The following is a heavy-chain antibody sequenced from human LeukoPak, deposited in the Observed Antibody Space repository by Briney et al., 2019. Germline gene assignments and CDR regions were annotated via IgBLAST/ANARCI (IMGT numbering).Heavy chain of an antibody. D-gene: IGHD2-15*01. Sequence: GGSLRLSCAASGFTFSYYAMSWVRQAPGKGLEWVSAISGSGGSTYYADSVMGRFTISRDNSKNTLSLQMNSLRAEDTAVYYCAKAGYGGSSTTTYGDYWGQGTLVTVSS. CDR2: ISGSGGST. V-gene: IGHV3-23*01. J-gene: IGHJ4*02. CDR3: AKAGYGGSSTTTYGDY. CDR1: GFTFSYYA.